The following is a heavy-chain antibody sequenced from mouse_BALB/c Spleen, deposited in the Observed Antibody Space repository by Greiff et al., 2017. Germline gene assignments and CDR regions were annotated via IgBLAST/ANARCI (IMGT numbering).Heavy chain of an antibody. CDR3: ARDGYYDYDWFAY. D-gene: IGHD2-4*01. V-gene: IGHV2-9*02. J-gene: IGHJ3*01. CDR1: GFSLTSYG. CDR2: IWAGGST. Sequence: VQGVESGPGLVAPSQSLSITCTVSGFSLTSYGVHWVRQPPGKGLEWLGVIWAGGSTNYNSALMSRLSISKDNSKSQVFLKMNSLQTDDTAMYYCARDGYYDYDWFAYWGQGTLVTVSA.